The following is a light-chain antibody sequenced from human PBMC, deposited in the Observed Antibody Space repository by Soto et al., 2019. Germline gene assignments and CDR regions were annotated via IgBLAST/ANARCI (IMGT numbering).Light chain of an antibody. CDR2: GAS. Sequence: DIQMTQSPSTLSASVGDRVTITCRASQGISKWLAWYQQKPGKAPKLLIYGASSLENGVPSRFSGSGSGTEFTLTISSLQPDDFATYFCQQHNSYDMWSFGQGTKVDLK. CDR3: QQHNSYDMWS. J-gene: IGKJ1*01. CDR1: QGISKW. V-gene: IGKV1-5*01.